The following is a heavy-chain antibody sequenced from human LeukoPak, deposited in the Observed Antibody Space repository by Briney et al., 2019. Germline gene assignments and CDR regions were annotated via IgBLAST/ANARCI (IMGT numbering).Heavy chain of an antibody. J-gene: IGHJ3*01. CDR1: GYTFTGYY. Sequence: ASVKVSCNASGYTFTGYYMHWVRQAPGKGLEWMGWINPNSGGTNYAQKFQGRVTMTRDTSITTAYMELTRLRSDDTAIYYCARDITLNNDAFDFWGQGTMVIVSS. V-gene: IGHV1-2*02. CDR2: INPNSGGT. D-gene: IGHD1/OR15-1a*01. CDR3: ARDITLNNDAFDF.